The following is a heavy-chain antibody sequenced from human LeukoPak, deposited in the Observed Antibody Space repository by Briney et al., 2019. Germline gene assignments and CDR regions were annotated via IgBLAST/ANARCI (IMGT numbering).Heavy chain of an antibody. CDR1: GYTFTSYY. J-gene: IGHJ4*02. Sequence: ASVKVSCKASGYTFTSYYMHWLRQAPEQGLEWMGIINPSGGSTSYAQKFQGRVTMTRDTSTSTVYMELSSLRSEDTAVYYCARLVFGISASHSFDYWGQGTLVTVSS. CDR2: INPSGGST. V-gene: IGHV1-46*03. D-gene: IGHD6-13*01. CDR3: ARLVFGISASHSFDY.